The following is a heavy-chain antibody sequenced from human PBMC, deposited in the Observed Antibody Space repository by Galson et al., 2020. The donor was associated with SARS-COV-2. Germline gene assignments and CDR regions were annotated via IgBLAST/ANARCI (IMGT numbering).Heavy chain of an antibody. V-gene: IGHV4-39*07. CDR2: IYYSGST. Sequence: SETPLTCTVSGGSISSSSYYWGWIRQPPGKGLEWIGSIYYSGSTYYNPSLKSRVTISVDTSKNQFSLKLSSVTAADTAVYYCARAPFPITMFGVVIPLYFAYWGQGTLVTVSS. D-gene: IGHD3-3*01. CDR3: ARAPFPITMFGVVIPLYFAY. CDR1: GGSISSSSYY. J-gene: IGHJ4*02.